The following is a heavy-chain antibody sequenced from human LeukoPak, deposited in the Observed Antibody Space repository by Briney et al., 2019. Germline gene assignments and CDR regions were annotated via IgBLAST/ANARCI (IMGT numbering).Heavy chain of an antibody. V-gene: IGHV3-74*01. CDR3: ARDPGPYFDY. J-gene: IGHJ4*02. CDR2: INIDGSST. CDR1: GFTFSGYW. Sequence: GGSLRLSCAASGFTFSGYWMYWVRQAPGKGLVWVSRINIDGSSTSYADSVKGRFTIARDNAKKTLHLQMNSLRAEDTAVYYCARDPGPYFDYWGQGTLVTVSS. D-gene: IGHD3-10*01.